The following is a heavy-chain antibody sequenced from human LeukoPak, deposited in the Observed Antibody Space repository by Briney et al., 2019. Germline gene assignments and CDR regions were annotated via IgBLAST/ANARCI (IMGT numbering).Heavy chain of an antibody. CDR1: GFTFSSYA. Sequence: PGGSLRLSCAASGFTFSSYAMHWVRQAPGKGLEWVAVISYDGSNKYYADSVKGRFTISRDNSKNTLYLQMNSLRAEDTAVYYCARDRMAVAGIGYHYYGMDVWGQGTTVTVSS. J-gene: IGHJ6*02. V-gene: IGHV3-30*14. CDR2: ISYDGSNK. D-gene: IGHD6-19*01. CDR3: ARDRMAVAGIGYHYYGMDV.